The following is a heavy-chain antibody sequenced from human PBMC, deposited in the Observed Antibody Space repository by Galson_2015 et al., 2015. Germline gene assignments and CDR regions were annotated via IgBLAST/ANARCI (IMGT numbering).Heavy chain of an antibody. V-gene: IGHV3-66*02. CDR3: ASLQQLVPKSFDY. D-gene: IGHD6-13*01. CDR1: GFTVSSNY. Sequence: SLRLSCAASGFTVSSNYMSWVRQAPGKGLEWVSVIYSGGSTYYADSVKGRFTISRDNSKNTLYLQMNSLRAEDTAVYYCASLQQLVPKSFDYWGQGTLVTVSS. CDR2: IYSGGST. J-gene: IGHJ4*02.